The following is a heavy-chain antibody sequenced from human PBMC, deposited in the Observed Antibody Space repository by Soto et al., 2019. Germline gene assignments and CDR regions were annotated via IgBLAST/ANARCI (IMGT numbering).Heavy chain of an antibody. V-gene: IGHV3-53*02. D-gene: IGHD3-16*01. CDR2: IYSSGNT. J-gene: IGHJ4*02. CDR1: GFTVRSNY. CDR3: ASVSSPFGY. Sequence: EVQLVETGGGLIQPGGSLRLSCAVSGFTVRSNYMNWVRQAPGKGLEWVSVIYSSGNTYYADSVKGRFTMSRDTSNNTVFLQMNNLRAEDTAVYYCASVSSPFGYWGQGTLVTVSS.